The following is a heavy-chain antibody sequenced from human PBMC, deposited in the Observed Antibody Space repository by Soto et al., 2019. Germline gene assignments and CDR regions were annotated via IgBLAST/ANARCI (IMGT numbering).Heavy chain of an antibody. CDR3: ARDQDALTYYYYGMDV. V-gene: IGHV3-33*01. Sequence: GGSLRLSCAASGFTFSSYGMHWVRQAPGKGLEWVAVIWYDGSNKYYADSVKGRFTISRDNSKNTLYLQMNSLRAEDTAVYYCARDQDALTYYYYGMDVWGQGTTVTVSS. D-gene: IGHD3-3*02. CDR1: GFTFSSYG. CDR2: IWYDGSNK. J-gene: IGHJ6*02.